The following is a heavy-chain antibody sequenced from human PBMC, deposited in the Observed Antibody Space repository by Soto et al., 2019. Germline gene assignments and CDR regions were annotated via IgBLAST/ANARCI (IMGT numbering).Heavy chain of an antibody. Sequence: QVQLVQSGAEVKKPGSSVKVSCKASGGTFSSYAISWVRQAPGHGLEWMGGIIPISDTTNYAQKFQGSVTITSDESTSTAYMELSRLRSEDTAVYYCARSQGSSTSIEISDYYYYGMDVWGQGTKVTVPS. V-gene: IGHV1-69*01. J-gene: IGHJ6*02. CDR3: ARSQGSSTSIEISDYYYYGMDV. CDR2: IIPISDTT. CDR1: GGTFSSYA. D-gene: IGHD2-2*01.